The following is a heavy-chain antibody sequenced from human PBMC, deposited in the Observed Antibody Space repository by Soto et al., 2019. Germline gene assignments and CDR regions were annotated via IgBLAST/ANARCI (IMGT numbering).Heavy chain of an antibody. D-gene: IGHD3-22*01. Sequence: ESGGSVVQPGRSLRLSCAASGFTFSSYGMHWVRQAPSKELEWVAVISYDGSNKYYADSVKGRFTISRDNSKNTLYLQMNSLRAEDTAVYYCAKDLGLSHDSSGAFDYWGQGTLVTVSS. CDR1: GFTFSSYG. J-gene: IGHJ4*02. V-gene: IGHV3-30*18. CDR2: ISYDGSNK. CDR3: AKDLGLSHDSSGAFDY.